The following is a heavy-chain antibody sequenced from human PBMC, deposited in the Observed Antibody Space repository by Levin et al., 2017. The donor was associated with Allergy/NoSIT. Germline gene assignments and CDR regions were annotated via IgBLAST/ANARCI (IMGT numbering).Heavy chain of an antibody. CDR1: GGSISSVGYY. CDR3: ARDGVSGSGTYYNDLVPIDY. J-gene: IGHJ4*02. D-gene: IGHD3-10*01. V-gene: IGHV4-39*07. CDR2: IYYSGNT. Sequence: SETLSLTCTVSGGSISSVGYYWGWIRQPPGRGLEWIGSIYYSGNTFYNPSLRSRVTISVDTSKNQFSLKLSSVTAADTAVYYCARDGVSGSGTYYNDLVPIDYWGQGTLVIVSS.